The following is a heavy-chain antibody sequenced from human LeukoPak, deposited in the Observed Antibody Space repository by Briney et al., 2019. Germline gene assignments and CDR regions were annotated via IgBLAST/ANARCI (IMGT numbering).Heavy chain of an antibody. D-gene: IGHD2-15*01. Sequence: SETLSLTCTVSGGSISSYYWSWIRQPAGKGLEWIGRIYTSGSTNYNPSLKSRVTMSVDTSKNQFSLKLSSVTAADTAVYYCARGPCCSGGSCYLKQWLGRGYFDYWGQGTLVTVSS. V-gene: IGHV4-4*07. J-gene: IGHJ4*02. CDR3: ARGPCCSGGSCYLKQWLGRGYFDY. CDR1: GGSISSYY. CDR2: IYTSGST.